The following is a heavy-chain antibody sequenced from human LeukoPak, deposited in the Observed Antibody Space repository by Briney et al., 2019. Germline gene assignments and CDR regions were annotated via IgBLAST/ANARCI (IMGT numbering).Heavy chain of an antibody. V-gene: IGHV1-2*02. CDR2: INPNSGGT. D-gene: IGHD2-21*02. Sequence: ASVKVSCKASGYTFTGYYMHWVRQAPGQGLEWMGLINPNSGGTNYAQKFQGRVTMTRDTSISTAYMELSRLRSDDTAVYYCARGGIMMVTSWFDPWGQRTLVTVSS. J-gene: IGHJ5*02. CDR3: ARGGIMMVTSWFDP. CDR1: GYTFTGYY.